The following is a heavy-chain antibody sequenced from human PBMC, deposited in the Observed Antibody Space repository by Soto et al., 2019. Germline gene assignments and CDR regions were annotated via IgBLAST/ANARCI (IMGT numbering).Heavy chain of an antibody. Sequence: GGSLRLSCAASGFTFTRYSMNWVRQAPGKGLEWVSSISSTTNYIYYGDSMKGRFSISRDNPKNSLFLQMNSLRAEDMAVYYCARGIASTSLVSFDVWGQGTMVTVSS. D-gene: IGHD1-1*01. J-gene: IGHJ3*01. CDR2: ISSTTNYI. CDR1: GFTFTRYS. V-gene: IGHV3-21*04. CDR3: ARGIASTSLVSFDV.